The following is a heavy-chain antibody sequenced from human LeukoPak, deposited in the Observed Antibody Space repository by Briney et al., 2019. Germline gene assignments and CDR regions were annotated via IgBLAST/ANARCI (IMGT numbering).Heavy chain of an antibody. Sequence: ASVKVSCKASGYTFTSYAMHWVRQAPGQRLEWMGWINAGNGNTKYSQKFQGRVTITRDTSASTAYMELSSLRSEDTAVYYCAREEGGFDAFDIWGQGTMVTVSS. CDR1: GYTFTSYA. CDR3: AREEGGFDAFDI. V-gene: IGHV1-3*01. D-gene: IGHD3-16*01. CDR2: INAGNGNT. J-gene: IGHJ3*02.